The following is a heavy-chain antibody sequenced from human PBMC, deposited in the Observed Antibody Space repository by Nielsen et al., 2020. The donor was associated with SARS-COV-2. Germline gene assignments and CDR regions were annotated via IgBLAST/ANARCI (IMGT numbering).Heavy chain of an antibody. V-gene: IGHV4-34*01. Sequence: WIRQPPGKGLEWIGEINHSGSTNYNPSLKSRVTISVDTSKNQFSLKLSSVTAADTAVYYCARGPPGLAEVFYYYYYMDVWGKGTTVTVSS. J-gene: IGHJ6*03. CDR3: ARGPPGLAEVFYYYYYMDV. CDR2: INHSGST.